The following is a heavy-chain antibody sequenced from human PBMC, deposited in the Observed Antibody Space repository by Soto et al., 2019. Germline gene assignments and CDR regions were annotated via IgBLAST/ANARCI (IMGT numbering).Heavy chain of an antibody. D-gene: IGHD4-17*01. CDR2: IYYSGST. V-gene: IGHV4-31*03. Sequence: SETLSLTCTVSGGSISSGGYYWSWIRQHPGKGLEWIGYIYYSGSTYYNPSLKSRVTISVDTSKNQFSLKLSSVTAADTAVYYCARQPTTVVTRPFDYWGQGTLVTVSS. CDR1: GGSISSGGYY. J-gene: IGHJ4*02. CDR3: ARQPTTVVTRPFDY.